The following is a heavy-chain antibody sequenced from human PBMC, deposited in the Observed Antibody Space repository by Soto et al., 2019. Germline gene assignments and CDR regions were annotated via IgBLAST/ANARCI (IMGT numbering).Heavy chain of an antibody. J-gene: IGHJ4*02. D-gene: IGHD5-12*01. Sequence: SSVKVSCKASGYTFTGYYMHWVRQAPGQGLEWMGWINPNSGGTNYAQKFQGWVTMTRDTSISTAYMELSRLRSDDTAVYYCARDIKMDGYNFIDWGQGTLVTVSS. CDR2: INPNSGGT. CDR1: GYTFTGYY. CDR3: ARDIKMDGYNFID. V-gene: IGHV1-2*04.